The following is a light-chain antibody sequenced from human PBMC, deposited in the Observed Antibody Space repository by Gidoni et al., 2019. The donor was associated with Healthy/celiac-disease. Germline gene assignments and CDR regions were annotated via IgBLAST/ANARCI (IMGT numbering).Light chain of an antibody. CDR1: SSNIGAGYD. CDR2: GNS. Sequence: QSVLTQPPSVSGAPGQGVTISCTGSSSNIGAGYDVHWYQQLPGTAPKLLIYGNSNRPSGVPDRFSGSKSGTSASLAITGLQAEDEADYYCQSYDSSLSPLFGGGTKLTVL. CDR3: QSYDSSLSPL. V-gene: IGLV1-40*01. J-gene: IGLJ3*02.